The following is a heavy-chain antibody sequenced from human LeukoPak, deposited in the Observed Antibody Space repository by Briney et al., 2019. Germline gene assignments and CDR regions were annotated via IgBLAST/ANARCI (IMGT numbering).Heavy chain of an antibody. CDR1: GFTFSSYG. CDR3: ARDQGTSTTAPKRKGRFDP. D-gene: IGHD1-1*01. J-gene: IGHJ5*02. CDR2: IWYDGSNK. V-gene: IGHV3-33*01. Sequence: QTGGSLRLSCAASGFTFSSYGMHWVRQAPGKGREWVALIWYDGSNKEYAESVKGRFTISRDNSKNTLYLQMNSLRDEDTAVYYCARDQGTSTTAPKRKGRFDPWGQGTLVTVSS.